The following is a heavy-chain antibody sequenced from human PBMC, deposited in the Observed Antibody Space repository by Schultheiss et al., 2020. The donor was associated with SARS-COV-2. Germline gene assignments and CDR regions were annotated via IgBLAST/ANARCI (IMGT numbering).Heavy chain of an antibody. CDR3: VKGNGQYDYGDVYGFDY. J-gene: IGHJ4*02. CDR2: ISSSSSYI. D-gene: IGHD4-17*01. V-gene: IGHV3-21*01. CDR1: GFTFSSYS. Sequence: GESLKISCAASGFTFSSYSMNWVRQAPGKGLEWVSSISSSSSYIYYADSVKGRFTISRDNAKNSLYLQMSSLRAEDTAVYYCVKGNGQYDYGDVYGFDYWGQGTLVTVSS.